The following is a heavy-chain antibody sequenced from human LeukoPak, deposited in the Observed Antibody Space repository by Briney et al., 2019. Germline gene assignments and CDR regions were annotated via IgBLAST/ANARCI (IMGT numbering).Heavy chain of an antibody. CDR1: GYTFTGYD. CDR3: AQWLGALLMDV. V-gene: IGHV1-2*02. Sequence: ASVKVSCKASGYTFTGYDVHWVRLAAGQGLEWMGYISPNSGGTNYAQRFHGRVTMTRDTSINSVYMELTGLTSDDTAVYYCAQWLGALLMDVWGQGTTVTVSS. J-gene: IGHJ6*02. CDR2: ISPNSGGT. D-gene: IGHD6-19*01.